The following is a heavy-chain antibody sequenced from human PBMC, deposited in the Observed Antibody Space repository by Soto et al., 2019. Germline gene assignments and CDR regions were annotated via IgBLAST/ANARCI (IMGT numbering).Heavy chain of an antibody. J-gene: IGHJ4*02. V-gene: IGHV3-23*01. Sequence: GGSLRLSCAASGFTFSSYAMSWVRQAPGKGLEWVSAISGSGGSTYYADSVKGRFTISRDNSKNTLYLQMNSLRAEDTAVYYCAKDSSGWHYYDSSGYSDYWGQGTLVTVSS. CDR2: ISGSGGST. D-gene: IGHD3-22*01. CDR1: GFTFSSYA. CDR3: AKDSSGWHYYDSSGYSDY.